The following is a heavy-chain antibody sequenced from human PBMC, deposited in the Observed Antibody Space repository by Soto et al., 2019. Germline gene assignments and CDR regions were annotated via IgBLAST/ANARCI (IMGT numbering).Heavy chain of an antibody. Sequence: SLRLSCAASGFTFSSYAVHWVRQAPGKGLEWVAVISYDGSNKYYADSVKGRFTISRDNSKNTLYLQMNSLRAEDTAVYYCARDMGSSGFYGMHVWGQATTVTVSS. D-gene: IGHD6-19*01. J-gene: IGHJ6*02. CDR1: GFTFSSYA. V-gene: IGHV3-30-3*01. CDR2: ISYDGSNK. CDR3: ARDMGSSGFYGMHV.